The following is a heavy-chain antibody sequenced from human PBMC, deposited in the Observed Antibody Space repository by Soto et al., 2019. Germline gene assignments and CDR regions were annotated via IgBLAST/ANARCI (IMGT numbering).Heavy chain of an antibody. CDR1: GFTFSSYL. CDR2: IKQDGSEK. J-gene: IGHJ4*02. CDR3: ARVRYSGYDY. Sequence: WGSLRLSCAASGFTFSSYLMSWVRQAPGKGLEWVANIKQDGSEKYYVDSVKGRFTISRDNAKNSLYLQMNSLRAEDTAVYYCARVRYSGYDYWGQGTLVTVSS. D-gene: IGHD5-12*01. V-gene: IGHV3-7*01.